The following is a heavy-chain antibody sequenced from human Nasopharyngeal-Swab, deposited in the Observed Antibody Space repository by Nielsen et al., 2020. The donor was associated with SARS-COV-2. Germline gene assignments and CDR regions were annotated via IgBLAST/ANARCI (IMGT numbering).Heavy chain of an antibody. Sequence: SETLSLTCAVYGGSFSGYYWSWIRQPPGKGLEWIGEINHSGSTNYHPSLKSRVTISVDTSKNQFSLKLSSVAAADTAVYYCARLLGYCSSTSCDYWGQGTLVTVSS. D-gene: IGHD2-2*01. CDR2: INHSGST. J-gene: IGHJ4*02. CDR3: ARLLGYCSSTSCDY. CDR1: GGSFSGYY. V-gene: IGHV4-34*01.